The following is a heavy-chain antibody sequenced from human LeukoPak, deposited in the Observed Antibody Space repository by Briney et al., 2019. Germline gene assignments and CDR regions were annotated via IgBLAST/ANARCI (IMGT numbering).Heavy chain of an antibody. J-gene: IGHJ4*02. CDR1: GFTFSSYA. CDR3: ARGLGSGWPLYYLDY. V-gene: IGHV4-34*01. D-gene: IGHD6-19*01. CDR2: ITHSGST. Sequence: PGGSLRLSCAASGFTFSSYAMSWIRQPPGKGLEWIGEITHSGSTNYNPSLTGRVTISVDTSENQFSLRLNSVTAADTAVYYCARGLGSGWPLYYLDYWGQGTLVTVSS.